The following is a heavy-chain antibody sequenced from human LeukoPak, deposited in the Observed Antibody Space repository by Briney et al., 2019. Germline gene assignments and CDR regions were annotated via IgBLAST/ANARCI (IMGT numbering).Heavy chain of an antibody. Sequence: SETLSLTCTVSGGSISSGGYYWSWIRQHPGKGLEWIGYIYYSGSTYYNPSLKSRVTISVDTSKNQFSLKLSSVIAADTAVYYCARGGDDIVVVPAATPLYYMDVWGKGTTVTVSS. J-gene: IGHJ6*03. CDR3: ARGGDDIVVVPAATPLYYMDV. D-gene: IGHD2-2*01. CDR2: IYYSGST. CDR1: GGSISSGGYY. V-gene: IGHV4-31*03.